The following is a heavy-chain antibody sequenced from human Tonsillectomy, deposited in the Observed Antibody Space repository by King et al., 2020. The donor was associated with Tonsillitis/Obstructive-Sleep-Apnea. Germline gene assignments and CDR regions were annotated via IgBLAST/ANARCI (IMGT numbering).Heavy chain of an antibody. V-gene: IGHV1-3*01. CDR1: GYTFTSYA. CDR2: INAGNGNT. J-gene: IGHJ4*02. Sequence: VQLVQSGAEVKKPGASVKVSCKASGYTFTSYAMHWVRQAPGQRLEWMGWINAGNGNTKYSQKFQGRVTITRDTSASTAYMELSGLRSEDTAVYYCARATAAGKLPPFDYWGQGTLVTVSS. CDR3: ARATAAGKLPPFDY. D-gene: IGHD6-13*01.